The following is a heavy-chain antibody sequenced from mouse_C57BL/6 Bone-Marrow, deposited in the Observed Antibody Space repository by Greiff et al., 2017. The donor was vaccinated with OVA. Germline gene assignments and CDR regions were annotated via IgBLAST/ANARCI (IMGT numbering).Heavy chain of an antibody. V-gene: IGHV5-9*01. Sequence: EVQLMESGGGLVKPGGSLKLSCAASGFTFSSYTMSWVRQTPEKRLEWVATISGGGGNTYYPDSVKGRFTISRDNAKNTLYLQMSSLRSEDTALYYCARQSNGAYWGQGTLVTVSA. CDR1: GFTFSSYT. CDR3: ARQSNGAY. CDR2: ISGGGGNT. J-gene: IGHJ3*01. D-gene: IGHD2-5*01.